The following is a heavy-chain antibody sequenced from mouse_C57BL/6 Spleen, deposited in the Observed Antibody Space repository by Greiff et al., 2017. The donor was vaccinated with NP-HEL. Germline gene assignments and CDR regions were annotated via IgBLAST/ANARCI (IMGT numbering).Heavy chain of an antibody. J-gene: IGHJ4*01. CDR1: GYSFTDYN. D-gene: IGHD2-2*01. CDR2: INPNYGTT. V-gene: IGHV1-39*01. Sequence: EVKLQESGPELVKPGASVKISCKASGYSFTDYNMNWVKQSTGKSLEWIGVINPNYGTTSYNQKFKGKATLTVDQSSSTAYMQLNSLTSEDAAVYYCAGGYQNYYAMDYWGQGTSVTVSS. CDR3: AGGYQNYYAMDY.